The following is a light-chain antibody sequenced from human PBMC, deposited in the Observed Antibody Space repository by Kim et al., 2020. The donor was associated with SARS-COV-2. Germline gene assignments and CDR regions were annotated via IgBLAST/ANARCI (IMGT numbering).Light chain of an antibody. Sequence: EIVMTQSPGTLSVSPGDRATLSCRASQYVGSSKLAWYQQKPGQVPRLLIYAASTRATGIPARFSGSGSGTEFTLTISSLQSEDFAVYYWQQYSNWRTFGQGTKVDIK. CDR1: QYVGSSK. J-gene: IGKJ1*01. CDR2: AAS. V-gene: IGKV3-15*01. CDR3: QQYSNWRT.